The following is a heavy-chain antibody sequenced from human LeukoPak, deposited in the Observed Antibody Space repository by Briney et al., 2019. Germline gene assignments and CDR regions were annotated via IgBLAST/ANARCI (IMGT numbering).Heavy chain of an antibody. CDR3: ARDRLGYCSSTSCSNWFDP. D-gene: IGHD2-2*01. Sequence: GGSLRLSCAASGFTFSSYSMNWVRQAPGKGLEWVSSISSSSSYIYYADSVKGRFTISRDNAKNSLYLQMNSLRAEDTAVYYCARDRLGYCSSTSCSNWFDPWGQGTLVTVSS. CDR2: ISSSSSYI. J-gene: IGHJ5*02. V-gene: IGHV3-21*01. CDR1: GFTFSSYS.